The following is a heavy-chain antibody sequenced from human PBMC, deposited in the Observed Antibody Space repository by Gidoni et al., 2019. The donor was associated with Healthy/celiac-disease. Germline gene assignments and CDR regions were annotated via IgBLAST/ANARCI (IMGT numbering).Heavy chain of an antibody. CDR2: IYYSGST. J-gene: IGHJ6*02. CDR3: ARVAAAGTSRYYYGMDV. Sequence: QVQLQESGPGLVKPSETLSLTCTVSGGSISSYYWSWIRQPPGKGLEWIGYIYYSGSTNYNPSLKSRVTISVDTSKNQFSLKLSSVTAADTAVYYCARVAAAGTSRYYYGMDVWGQGTTVTVSS. D-gene: IGHD6-13*01. CDR1: GGSISSYY. V-gene: IGHV4-59*01.